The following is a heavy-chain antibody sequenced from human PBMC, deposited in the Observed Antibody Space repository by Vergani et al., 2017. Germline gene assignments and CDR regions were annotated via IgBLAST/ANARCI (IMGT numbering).Heavy chain of an antibody. V-gene: IGHV4-39*01. J-gene: IGHJ2*01. Sequence: QLQLQESGPGLVKPSETLSLTCDVSGGSVTSTSYHWAWIRLPPGKGLEWIGSLYNPGKTYYNSSLESRLSLSVDTSTNQFFMRLNSVTAADTAVYYCARVGHLVAVTGEGPSLDLWGRGTLVTVSS. CDR3: ARVGHLVAVTGEGPSLDL. CDR2: LYNPGKT. CDR1: GGSVTSTSYH. D-gene: IGHD2-21*02.